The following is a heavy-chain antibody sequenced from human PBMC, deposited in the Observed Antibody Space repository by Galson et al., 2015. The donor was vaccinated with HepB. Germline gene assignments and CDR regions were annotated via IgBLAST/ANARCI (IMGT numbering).Heavy chain of an antibody. J-gene: IGHJ4*02. CDR1: GFTFSFFS. D-gene: IGHD3-10*01. Sequence: SLRLSCAASGFTFSFFSMSWVRQAPGKGLEWVSGISGRGDRTYYADSVKGRFTISRDNSKNTLYLQMNSLRAGDTAIYYCAKDKWFGELYFFDSWGQGNLVTVSS. CDR3: AKDKWFGELYFFDS. V-gene: IGHV3-23*01. CDR2: ISGRGDRT.